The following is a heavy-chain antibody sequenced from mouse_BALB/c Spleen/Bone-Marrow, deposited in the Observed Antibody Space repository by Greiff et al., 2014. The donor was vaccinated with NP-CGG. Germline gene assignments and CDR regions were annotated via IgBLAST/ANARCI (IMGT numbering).Heavy chain of an antibody. V-gene: IGHV1-9*01. Sequence: QVQLQQPGPELMKPGASVKISCKATGYTFSSYWIEWVKQRPGHGLEWIGEILPGSGNTHYNEKFKGKATFTADTSSNTAYMQLSSLTSEDSAVSYCTRQGFACWGQGTLVTVSA. CDR1: GYTFSSYW. J-gene: IGHJ3*01. CDR3: TRQGFAC. CDR2: ILPGSGNT.